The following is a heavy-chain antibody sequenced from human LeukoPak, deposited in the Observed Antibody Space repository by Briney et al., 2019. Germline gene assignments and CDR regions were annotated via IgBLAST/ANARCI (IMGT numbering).Heavy chain of an antibody. CDR1: GFTFSGYE. D-gene: IGHD3-16*01. Sequence: GGSLRLSCAASGFTFSGYEMNWVRQAPGKGLEWVSYISSGGNTRYYADSVKGRFTISRDNAKNTLYLQMNSLRAEDTAVYYCARVRWGGLYYFDYWGQGTLVTVSS. V-gene: IGHV3-48*03. CDR3: ARVRWGGLYYFDY. CDR2: ISSGGNTR. J-gene: IGHJ4*02.